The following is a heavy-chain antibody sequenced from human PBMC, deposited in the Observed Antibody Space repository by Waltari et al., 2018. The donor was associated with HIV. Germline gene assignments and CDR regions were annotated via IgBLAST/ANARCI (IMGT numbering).Heavy chain of an antibody. V-gene: IGHV3-49*04. CDR1: GFTFGDYG. J-gene: IGHJ4*02. CDR2: IKSKALGGTT. Sequence: DVLLVESGGGLVQPGRSLRLSCTTSGFTFGDYGLTWVRQAPAKGLDWVGFIKSKALGGTTEYAASVKGRFTISRDDSKSVAYLQMSGLKNEDTAMYYCARGRNDYYYDSGGPRHLDFWGQGTLVTVSS. CDR3: ARGRNDYYYDSGGPRHLDF. D-gene: IGHD3-22*01.